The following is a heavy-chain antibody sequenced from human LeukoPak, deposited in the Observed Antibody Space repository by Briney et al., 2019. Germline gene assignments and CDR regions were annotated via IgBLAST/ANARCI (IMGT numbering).Heavy chain of an antibody. Sequence: PGGSLRLSCATSGFTFKNYAMNWVRQAPGKGLEWVGFIASETYGGTAEYAASVKVRFTTSRDDSKSIAYLQMNSLKTEDTAVYYCTRDQTPYYWGQGTLVTVSS. CDR3: TRDQTPYY. J-gene: IGHJ4*02. CDR1: GFTFKNYA. V-gene: IGHV3-49*04. CDR2: IASETYGGTA.